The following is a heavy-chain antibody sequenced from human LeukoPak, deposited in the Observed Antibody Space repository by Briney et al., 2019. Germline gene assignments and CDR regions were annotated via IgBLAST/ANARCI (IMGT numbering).Heavy chain of an antibody. CDR2: ISWNSGSI. D-gene: IGHD5-18*01. CDR3: AKDAEHGYSYEPIYY. CDR1: GFIYDDYA. J-gene: IGHJ4*02. V-gene: IGHV3-9*01. Sequence: GRSLRLSCAASGFIYDDYAVHWVRQAPGKGLEWVSGISWNSGSIGYADSVKGRFTISRVNAKNSLYLQMNSLRAEDTALYYCAKDAEHGYSYEPIYYWGQGTLVTVSS.